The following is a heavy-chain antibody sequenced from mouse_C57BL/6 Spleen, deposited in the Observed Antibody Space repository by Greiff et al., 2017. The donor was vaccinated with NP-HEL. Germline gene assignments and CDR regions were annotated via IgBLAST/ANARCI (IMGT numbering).Heavy chain of an antibody. Sequence: VQLQQSGPELVKPGASVKISCKASGYAFSSSWMNWVKQRPGKGLEWIGRIYPGDGDTNYNGKFKGKATLTADKSSSTAYMQLSSLTSEDSAVYFCARSSSYWYFDVWGTGTTVTVSS. J-gene: IGHJ1*03. V-gene: IGHV1-82*01. CDR1: GYAFSSSW. D-gene: IGHD1-1*01. CDR2: IYPGDGDT. CDR3: ARSSSYWYFDV.